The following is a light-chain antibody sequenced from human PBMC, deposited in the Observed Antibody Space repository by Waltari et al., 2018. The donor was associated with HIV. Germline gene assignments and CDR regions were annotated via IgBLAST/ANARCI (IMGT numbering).Light chain of an antibody. Sequence: DVQMTQSPSSLSASIGDRVTITCRASQTIVKFLNWFQQKPGKAPPLLIHSASTLHVGVPSRFSGSASGTDFTLTISSLQPEDFATYYCQQTYYVPLTFGAGTRVEVK. CDR1: QTIVKF. CDR2: SAS. CDR3: QQTYYVPLT. J-gene: IGKJ3*01. V-gene: IGKV1-39*01.